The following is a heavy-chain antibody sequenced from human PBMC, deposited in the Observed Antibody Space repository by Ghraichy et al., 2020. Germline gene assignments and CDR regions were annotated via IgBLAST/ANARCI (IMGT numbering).Heavy chain of an antibody. Sequence: SETLSLTCTVSGGSVSSGSYYWSWIRQPPGKGLEWIGYIYYSGSTNYNPSVKSRVTISVDTSKNQFSLKLSSVTAADTAVYYCARGRGSGYEYFQHWGQGTLVTVSS. J-gene: IGHJ1*01. D-gene: IGHD3-22*01. CDR2: IYYSGST. V-gene: IGHV4-61*01. CDR3: ARGRGSGYEYFQH. CDR1: GGSVSSGSYY.